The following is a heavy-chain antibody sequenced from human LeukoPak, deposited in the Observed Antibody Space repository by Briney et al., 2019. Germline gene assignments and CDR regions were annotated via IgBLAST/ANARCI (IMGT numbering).Heavy chain of an antibody. D-gene: IGHD3-10*01. CDR3: ARVGAFTSYGFDL. CDR2: INTGGTT. J-gene: IGHJ3*01. Sequence: PGGSLRLSCAASGFTVSSNYMTWVRQAPGKGLGWVSLINTGGTTSYADSGKGRFTISRDSSKSTLYLQMNTLRAEDTAVYYCARVGAFTSYGFDLWGQGTMVTVSS. CDR1: GFTVSSNY. V-gene: IGHV3-53*01.